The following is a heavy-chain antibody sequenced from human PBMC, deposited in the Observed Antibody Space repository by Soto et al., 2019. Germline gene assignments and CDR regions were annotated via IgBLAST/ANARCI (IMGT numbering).Heavy chain of an antibody. CDR3: ARANGYGLGYFDY. V-gene: IGHV4-31*02. D-gene: IGHD5-12*01. CDR2: IDSSGIT. J-gene: IGHJ4*02. Sequence: PSETLSLTCSVSGYSINGGGYYWIWLRHQPGKGLEWIGHIDSSGITYYNPSLESRLAMSLDTSKNQYSLRLSSVTAADTAIYYCARANGYGLGYFDYWGQGSLVTVSS. CDR1: GYSINGGGYY.